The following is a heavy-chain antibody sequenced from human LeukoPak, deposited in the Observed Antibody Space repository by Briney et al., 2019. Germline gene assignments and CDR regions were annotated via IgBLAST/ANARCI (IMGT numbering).Heavy chain of an antibody. CDR2: LTSGGSS. V-gene: IGHV3-23*01. CDR1: EFTFSNYA. CDR3: AKGLGSGSYYNVFDY. J-gene: IGHJ4*02. D-gene: IGHD3-10*01. Sequence: GGSLRLSCAASEFTFSNYATSWVRQAPGKGLEWVSSLTSGGSSYYADSVKGRFTISRDNSRNTLYLQMNSLRAEDTAVYYCAKGLGSGSYYNVFDYWGQGTLVTASS.